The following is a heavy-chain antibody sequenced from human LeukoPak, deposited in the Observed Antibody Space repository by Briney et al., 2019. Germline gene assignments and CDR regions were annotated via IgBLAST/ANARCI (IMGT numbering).Heavy chain of an antibody. J-gene: IGHJ4*02. CDR3: AKKGGSGSLDY. V-gene: IGHV3-48*04. CDR1: GFAFSGYS. D-gene: IGHD3-10*01. Sequence: PGGSLRLSCAASGFAFSGYSMNWIRQAPGKGLEWVSYISTSGSSIYYADSVKGRFTISRDNAKNSLYLQMNSLRAEDTAVYYCAKKGGSGSLDYWGQGTLVTVSS. CDR2: ISTSGSSI.